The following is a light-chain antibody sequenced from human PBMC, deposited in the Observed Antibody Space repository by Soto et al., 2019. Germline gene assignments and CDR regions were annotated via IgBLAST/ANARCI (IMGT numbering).Light chain of an antibody. CDR1: SSDVGGYNY. V-gene: IGLV2-14*01. Sequence: QAASVSGSPGQSITISCTGTSSDVGGYNYVSWYQQHPGKAPKLMIYDVTNRPSGVSNRFSGSKSGNTASLTISGLQAEDEADYYCSSYTSSSPVVFGGGTKLTVL. CDR2: DVT. CDR3: SSYTSSSPVV. J-gene: IGLJ2*01.